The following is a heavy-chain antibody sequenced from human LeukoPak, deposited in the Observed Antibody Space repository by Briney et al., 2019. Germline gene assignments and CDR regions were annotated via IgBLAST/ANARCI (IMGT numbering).Heavy chain of an antibody. CDR2: IWSDGSNK. Sequence: GGSLRLSCAASGFTFSNYGIHWVRQAPGKGLEWGAVIWSDGSNKYYADSVKGRFTISRDNSKNTLYLQMNSLRAEDTAVYYCARALFAGAFYGMDVWGQGTTVTVSS. CDR1: GFTFSNYG. J-gene: IGHJ6*02. D-gene: IGHD3-10*01. CDR3: ARALFAGAFYGMDV. V-gene: IGHV3-33*01.